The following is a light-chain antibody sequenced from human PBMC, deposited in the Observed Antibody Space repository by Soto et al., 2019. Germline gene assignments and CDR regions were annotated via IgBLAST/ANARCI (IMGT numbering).Light chain of an antibody. Sequence: QSVLTQAPSASGAPGQRVTISCSGGRSKIGRNSANWYQQLPGTAPKLLIYNNNQRPSGFSDRFSGSESGTSASLAISGLQSEDEADYYCAAWDDSLNAWVFGGGTKLTVL. CDR1: RSKIGRNS. V-gene: IGLV1-44*01. CDR3: AAWDDSLNAWV. CDR2: NNN. J-gene: IGLJ3*02.